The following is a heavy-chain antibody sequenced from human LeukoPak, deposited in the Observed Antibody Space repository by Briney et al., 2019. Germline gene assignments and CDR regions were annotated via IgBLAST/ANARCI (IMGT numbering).Heavy chain of an antibody. D-gene: IGHD3-22*01. CDR3: ARDDGSSGYYYALSRGVDY. CDR1: GFTFSSHW. CDR2: INSDGSSI. J-gene: IGHJ4*02. Sequence: GGSLRLSCAASGFTFSSHWMHWVRQAPGKGLVWVSRINSDGSSISYADSVKGRFTISRDNAKNTLYLQMNSLRAEDTAVYYCARDDGSSGYYYALSRGVDYWGQGTLVTVSS. V-gene: IGHV3-74*01.